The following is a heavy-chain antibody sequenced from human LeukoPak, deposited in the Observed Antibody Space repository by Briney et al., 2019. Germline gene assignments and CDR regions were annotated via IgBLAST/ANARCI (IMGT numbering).Heavy chain of an antibody. D-gene: IGHD2-8*02. CDR3: ARDPRDTGGSYDS. Sequence: ASVKVSCKASGYTFTNFYIHCVRQAPGQGPDWMGYINPRNGATSYSQKFQGRLTFTRDSSISTAYMEVSSLKSDDTALYYCARDPRDTGGSYDSWGQGTLLTVSS. CDR1: GYTFTNFY. CDR2: INPRNGAT. V-gene: IGHV1-2*02. J-gene: IGHJ5*01.